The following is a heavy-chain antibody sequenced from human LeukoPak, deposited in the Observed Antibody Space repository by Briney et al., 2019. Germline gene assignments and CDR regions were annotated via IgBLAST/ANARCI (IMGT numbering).Heavy chain of an antibody. V-gene: IGHV1-69*01. CDR1: GGTFSSYA. D-gene: IGHD3-10*01. J-gene: IGHJ4*02. CDR2: IIPIFGTA. Sequence: SVKVSCKASGGTFSSYAISWVRQAPGQGLEWMGGIIPIFGTANYAQKFQGRVTITADESTSTAYMELSSLRSEDTAVYYCARGGSGFYYGSGSSDYWGQGTLVTVSS. CDR3: ARGGSGFYYGSGSSDY.